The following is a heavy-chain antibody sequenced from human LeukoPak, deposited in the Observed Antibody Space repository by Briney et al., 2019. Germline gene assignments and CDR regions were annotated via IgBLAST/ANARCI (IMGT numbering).Heavy chain of an antibody. CDR1: GGSFSGYY. V-gene: IGHV4-34*01. D-gene: IGHD2-2*01. Sequence: PSETLSLTCAVYGGSFSGYYWSWIRQPPGKGLEWIGEINHSGSTNYNPSLKSRVTISVDTSKNQFSLKLSSVTAADTAVYYCARGQRRLTYYYYGMDVWGQGTTATVSS. CDR2: INHSGST. J-gene: IGHJ6*02. CDR3: ARGQRRLTYYYYGMDV.